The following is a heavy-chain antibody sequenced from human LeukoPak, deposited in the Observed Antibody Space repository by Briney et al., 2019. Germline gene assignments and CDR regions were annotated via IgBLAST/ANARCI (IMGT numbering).Heavy chain of an antibody. J-gene: IGHJ4*02. Sequence: ASVKVSCKASGYTFTSYGISWVRQAPGQGLEWMGWISAYNGNTNYAQKLQGRVTMTTDTSTSTAYMELRSLRSDDTAVYYCARVKNDYYDSSGYSYWGQGTLVTVSS. V-gene: IGHV1-18*01. CDR2: ISAYNGNT. D-gene: IGHD3-22*01. CDR1: GYTFTSYG. CDR3: ARVKNDYYDSSGYSY.